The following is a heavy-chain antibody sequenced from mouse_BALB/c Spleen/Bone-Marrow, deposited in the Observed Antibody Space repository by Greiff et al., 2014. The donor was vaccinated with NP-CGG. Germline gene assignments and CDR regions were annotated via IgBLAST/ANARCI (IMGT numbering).Heavy chain of an antibody. D-gene: IGHD4-1*01. J-gene: IGHJ3*01. V-gene: IGHV1-9*01. CDR2: ILPGSGST. CDR1: GYTFSSYW. CDR3: ARWVPYWEFAY. Sequence: VQRVESGAELMKPGASVKISCKATGYTFSSYWIEWVEQRPGHGLEWIGEILPGSGSTNYNEKFKGKATFTADTSSNTAYMQLSSLTSEDSAVYYCARWVPYWEFAYWGQGTLVTVSA.